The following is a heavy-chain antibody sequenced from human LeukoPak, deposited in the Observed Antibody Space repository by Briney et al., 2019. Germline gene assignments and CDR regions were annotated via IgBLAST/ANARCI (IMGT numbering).Heavy chain of an antibody. CDR1: GDSISSSSYY. CDR2: IYYSGGT. D-gene: IGHD4-11*01. Sequence: SETLSLTCTVSGDSISSSSYYWGWIRQPPGMGLEWIGSIYYSGGTYYDPSLKSRVTISVDTSTNQFSLKLSSVTAADTAVYYCARRTVRYYGYGMDVWGQGTTVTVSS. CDR3: ARRTVRYYGYGMDV. J-gene: IGHJ6*02. V-gene: IGHV4-39*07.